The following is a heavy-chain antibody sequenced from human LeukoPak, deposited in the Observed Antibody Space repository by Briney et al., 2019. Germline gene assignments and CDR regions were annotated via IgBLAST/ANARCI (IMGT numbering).Heavy chain of an antibody. CDR1: GGSVSDYY. CDR3: ARAVEAAGPGWLDP. Sequence: PSETLSLTCTVSGGSVSDYYWSWIRQSPGKGLEWIGYIYYTGSTSYNPSLRSRVTMSADTSKNQFSLKLSSVTAADTAVYYCARAVEAAGPGWLDPWGQGTLVTVSS. CDR2: IYYTGST. J-gene: IGHJ5*02. V-gene: IGHV4-59*02. D-gene: IGHD6-13*01.